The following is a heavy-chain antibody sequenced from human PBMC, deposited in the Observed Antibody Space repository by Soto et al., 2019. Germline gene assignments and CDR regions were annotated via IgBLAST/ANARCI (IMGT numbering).Heavy chain of an antibody. D-gene: IGHD1-26*01. Sequence: PSETLSLTCTVSGGSISSGGYYWSWIRQHPVKGLEWIGYFYYSGSAYYNPSLKSRVTISVDTSKNQFSLRLSSVTAADTAVYYCARDTPSGDYYYGTDVWGQGTTVTVS. J-gene: IGHJ6*02. CDR1: GGSISSGGYY. V-gene: IGHV4-31*03. CDR2: FYYSGSA. CDR3: ARDTPSGDYYYGTDV.